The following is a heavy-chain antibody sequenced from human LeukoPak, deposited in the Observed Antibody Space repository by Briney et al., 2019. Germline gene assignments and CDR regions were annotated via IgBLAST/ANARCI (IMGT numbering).Heavy chain of an antibody. D-gene: IGHD3-22*01. Sequence: GGSLSLSCAASGFSVGTKYMSWVRQAPGKGLEWVSVIYSGGSTYYADSVKGRFTISRDNSKNTLYLQMNSLRAEDTAVYYCARYRNYYDSSGYYPCDYWGQGTLVTVSS. CDR2: IYSGGST. V-gene: IGHV3-53*01. CDR3: ARYRNYYDSSGYYPCDY. CDR1: GFSVGTKY. J-gene: IGHJ4*02.